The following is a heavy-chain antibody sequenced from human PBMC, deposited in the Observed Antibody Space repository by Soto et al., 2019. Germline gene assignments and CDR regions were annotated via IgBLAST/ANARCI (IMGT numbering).Heavy chain of an antibody. D-gene: IGHD3-10*01. CDR2: IDKVGTDS. J-gene: IGHJ6*03. CDR1: EFTFSGRS. CDR3: ARGWFGPDV. V-gene: IGHV3-74*01. Sequence: EVQLVESGGGLVEPGGSLRLSCAASEFTFSGRSVHWVRQAPGKGLVWVSGIDKVGTDSNYADSVKGRFTSSRDNAKNTVYLQMNSLRVEDTAVYYCARGWFGPDVWGKGTTVTVSS.